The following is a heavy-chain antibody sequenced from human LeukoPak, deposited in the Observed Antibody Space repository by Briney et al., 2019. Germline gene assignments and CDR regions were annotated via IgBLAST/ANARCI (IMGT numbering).Heavy chain of an antibody. CDR3: ARVDYGGNSEGDAFDI. J-gene: IGHJ3*02. Sequence: PGGSLRLSCAASGFTFSSYWMSWVRQAPGKGLEWVANIKQDGSEKYYVDSVKGRFTISRDNAKNSLYLQMNSLRAEDTAVYYCARVDYGGNSEGDAFDIWGQGTMATVSS. CDR1: GFTFSSYW. CDR2: IKQDGSEK. V-gene: IGHV3-7*01. D-gene: IGHD4-23*01.